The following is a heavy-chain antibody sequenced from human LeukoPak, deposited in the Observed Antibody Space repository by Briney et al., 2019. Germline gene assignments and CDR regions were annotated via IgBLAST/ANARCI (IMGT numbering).Heavy chain of an antibody. CDR1: GGSLSSYY. Sequence: PSETLSLTCTVSGGSLSSYYWSWVPQPPGKGLEGIGYIYYSGSTNYNPSLTSRVTISVDTSKNQFSLKLSSVTAADTAVYYCARRSYRYYFDYWGQGTLVTVSS. CDR3: ARRSYRYYFDY. J-gene: IGHJ4*02. V-gene: IGHV4-59*01. CDR2: IYYSGST. D-gene: IGHD3-16*02.